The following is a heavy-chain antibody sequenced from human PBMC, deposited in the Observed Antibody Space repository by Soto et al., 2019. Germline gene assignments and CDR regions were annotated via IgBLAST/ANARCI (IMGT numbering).Heavy chain of an antibody. CDR2: IIPVFQTA. D-gene: IGHD3-22*01. Sequence: QEQLVQSGAEVQKPGSSVKVSCKASGGLFSSYPISWVRQVPGQGLEWMGGIIPVFQTAYYTQRFQGRVTITADESTNTAYMELSSLRSEDTAIYYCARGGSSYTWFNEFWGQGTLVTVSS. V-gene: IGHV1-69*01. J-gene: IGHJ4*02. CDR3: ARGGSSYTWFNEF. CDR1: GGLFSSYP.